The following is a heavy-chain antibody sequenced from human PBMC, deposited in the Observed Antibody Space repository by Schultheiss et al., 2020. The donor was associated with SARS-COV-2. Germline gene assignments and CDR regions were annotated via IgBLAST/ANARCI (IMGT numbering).Heavy chain of an antibody. Sequence: GGSLRLSFVASGFTFSSYSMNWVPQAQGKGLAWVSSISSSSSYIYYADSVKGRFTISRDNAKNSLYLQMNSLRAEDTAVYYCARDTHYGSGLLDIWGQGTMVTVSS. J-gene: IGHJ3*02. CDR1: GFTFSSYS. D-gene: IGHD3-10*01. CDR2: ISSSSSYI. CDR3: ARDTHYGSGLLDI. V-gene: IGHV3-21*01.